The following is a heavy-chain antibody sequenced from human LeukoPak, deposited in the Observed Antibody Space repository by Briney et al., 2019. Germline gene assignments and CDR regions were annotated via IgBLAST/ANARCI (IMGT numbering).Heavy chain of an antibody. CDR2: ISYDGSNK. D-gene: IGHD1-14*01. Sequence: GGSLRLSCAASGFTFSSYAMHWVRQAPGKGLEWVAVISYDGSNKYYADSVKGRFTISRDNSKNTLYLQMNSLRAEDTAVYYYARVRNSCYFDYWGQGTLVTVSS. CDR3: ARVRNSCYFDY. CDR1: GFTFSSYA. J-gene: IGHJ4*02. V-gene: IGHV3-30*01.